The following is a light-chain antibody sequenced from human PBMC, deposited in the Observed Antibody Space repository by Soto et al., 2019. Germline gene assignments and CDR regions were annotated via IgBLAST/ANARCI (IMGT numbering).Light chain of an antibody. CDR1: QTVITS. V-gene: IGKV3-11*01. Sequence: EVVLTQSPATLSFSPGERATLSCRASQTVITSVAWYQQKPGQAPRLLIYDASNRATGIPARFSGSGSGTDFTLTISSLEPEDFAVYYCQQRSSWPPEFSFGPGTKVDIK. J-gene: IGKJ3*01. CDR2: DAS. CDR3: QQRSSWPPEFS.